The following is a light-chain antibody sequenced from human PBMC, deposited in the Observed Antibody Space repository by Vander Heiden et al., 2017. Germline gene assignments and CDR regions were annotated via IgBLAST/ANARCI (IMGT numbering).Light chain of an antibody. V-gene: IGKV2-28*01. Sequence: DIVMTQSPLYLPVTPVEPASISCRSSQSLLHSNGYNYLDWYLQKPGQSPQLLIYLGSNRASGVPDRFSGSGSGTDFTLKISRVEAEDVGVYYCMQALQTPLTFGGGTKVEIK. J-gene: IGKJ4*01. CDR3: MQALQTPLT. CDR2: LGS. CDR1: QSLLHSNGYNY.